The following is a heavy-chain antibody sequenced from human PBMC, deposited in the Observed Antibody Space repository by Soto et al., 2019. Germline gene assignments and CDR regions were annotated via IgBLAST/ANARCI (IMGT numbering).Heavy chain of an antibody. Sequence: GLEWMGWIGAYNGNTNYAQKLQGRVTMTTDTSTSTAYMELSSLRSEDTAVYYCARGGRRGYYDSSSYAKTPFDYSGQRTLVTVYS. V-gene: IGHV1-18*01. D-gene: IGHD3-22*01. CDR2: IGAYNGNT. CDR3: ARGGRRGYYDSSSYAKTPFDY. J-gene: IGHJ4*02.